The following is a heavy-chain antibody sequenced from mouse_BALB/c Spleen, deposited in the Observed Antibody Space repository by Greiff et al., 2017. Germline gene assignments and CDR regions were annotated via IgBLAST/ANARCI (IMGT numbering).Heavy chain of an antibody. CDR2: IWAGGST. CDR3: ARDEGFYGSRGCDY. CDR1: GFSLTSYG. V-gene: IGHV2-9*02. D-gene: IGHD1-1*01. J-gene: IGHJ2*01. Sequence: VQVVESGPGLVAPSQSLSITCTVSGFSLTSYGVHWVRQPPGKGLEWLGVIWAGGSTNYNSALMSRLSISKDNSKSQVFLKMNSLQTDDTAMYYCARDEGFYGSRGCDYWGQGTTLTVSA.